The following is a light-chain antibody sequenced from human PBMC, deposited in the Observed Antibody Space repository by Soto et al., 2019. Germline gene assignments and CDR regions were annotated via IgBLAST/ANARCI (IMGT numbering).Light chain of an antibody. J-gene: IGLJ1*01. Sequence: QSALTLPPSASGCPGQSVTISCIGTGSDVGGYNYVSWYQQHPVKAPKLMIYEVSKRPSGVPDRFSGSKSGNTASLTVSGLQAEDEADYYCSSYAGSNNVFGTGTKVTVL. V-gene: IGLV2-8*01. CDR3: SSYAGSNNV. CDR2: EVS. CDR1: GSDVGGYNY.